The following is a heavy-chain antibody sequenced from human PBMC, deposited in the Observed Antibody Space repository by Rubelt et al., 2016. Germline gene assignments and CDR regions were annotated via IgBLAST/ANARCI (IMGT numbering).Heavy chain of an antibody. CDR2: IIPIFGTA. V-gene: IGHV1-69*01. CDR1: GGTFSSYA. CDR3: ARLSIFEDTAMVMSDY. D-gene: IGHD5-18*01. Sequence: QVQLVQSGAEVKKPGSSVKVSCKASGGTFSSYAISWVRQAPGQGLEWMGGIIPIFGTANYAQKFQGRVTITADESTGTAYMELGSLRSEDPAVYYCARLSIFEDTAMVMSDYWGQGTLVTVSS. J-gene: IGHJ4*02.